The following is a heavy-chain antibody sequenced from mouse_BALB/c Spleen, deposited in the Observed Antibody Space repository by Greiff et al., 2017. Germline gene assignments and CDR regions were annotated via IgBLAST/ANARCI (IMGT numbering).Heavy chain of an antibody. CDR1: GYAFSSSW. D-gene: IGHD1-1*01. Sequence: LQESGPELVKPGASVKISCKASGYAFSSSWMNWVKQRPGQGLEWIGRIYPGDGDTNYNGKFKGKATLTADKSSSTAYMQLSSLTSVDSAVYFCARRAYGSSSFAYWGQGTLVTVSA. CDR3: ARRAYGSSSFAY. V-gene: IGHV1-82*01. CDR2: IYPGDGDT. J-gene: IGHJ3*01.